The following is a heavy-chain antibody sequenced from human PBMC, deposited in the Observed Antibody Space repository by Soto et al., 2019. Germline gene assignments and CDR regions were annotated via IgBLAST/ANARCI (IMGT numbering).Heavy chain of an antibody. CDR3: ARVPPSRDGYHYPYYYSGMDV. D-gene: IGHD5-12*01. Sequence: QVPLQGSGPGLVKPSETLSLTCTVSGGSISSYYWSWIRQPPGKGLEWIGNIHYSGSTNYNPSLKSRVPISVDTSKNRFPLRLTSVTAAATAVYYCARVPPSRDGYHYPYYYSGMDVWGQGTTVTVSS. CDR1: GGSISSYY. V-gene: IGHV4-59*01. J-gene: IGHJ6*02. CDR2: IHYSGST.